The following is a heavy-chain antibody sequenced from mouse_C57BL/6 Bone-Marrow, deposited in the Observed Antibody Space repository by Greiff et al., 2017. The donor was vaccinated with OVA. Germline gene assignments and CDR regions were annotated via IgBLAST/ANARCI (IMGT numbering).Heavy chain of an antibody. CDR3: ASDYYGSSYAWFAY. CDR1: GFTFSSYA. J-gene: IGHJ3*01. D-gene: IGHD1-1*01. CDR2: ISDGGSYT. V-gene: IGHV5-4*03. Sequence: EVKVVESGGGLVKPGGSLKLSCAASGFTFSSYAMSWVRQTPEKRLEWVATISDGGSYTYYPDNVKGRFTISRDNAKNNLYLQMSHLKSEDTAMYYCASDYYGSSYAWFAYWGQGTLVTVSA.